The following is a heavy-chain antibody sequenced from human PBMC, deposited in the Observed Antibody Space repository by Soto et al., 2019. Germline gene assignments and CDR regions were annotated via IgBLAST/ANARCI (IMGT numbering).Heavy chain of an antibody. CDR3: ARGREWLLLPVDFEY. D-gene: IGHD3-22*01. CDR2: IYYTGST. Sequence: PSETLSLTCTVSDGSISSYYWTWIRQPPGKGMEWIGYIYYTGSTKYNPSLKSRVTISVDTSKNQFSLQLSSVTAADTAVYYCARGREWLLLPVDFEYWGQGTLVTVSS. V-gene: IGHV4-59*01. CDR1: DGSISSYY. J-gene: IGHJ4*02.